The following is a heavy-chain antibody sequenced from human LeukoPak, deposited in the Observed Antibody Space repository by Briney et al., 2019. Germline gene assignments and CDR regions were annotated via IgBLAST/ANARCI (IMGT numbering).Heavy chain of an antibody. J-gene: IGHJ3*02. CDR3: ARERELPADAFDI. D-gene: IGHD1-7*01. CDR1: GGTFSSYA. CDR2: IIPILGIA. Sequence: SVKVSCKASGGTFSSYAISWVRQAPGQGLEWMGRIIPILGIANYAQKFQGRVTITADKSTSTAYMELSSLRSEDTAVYYCARERELPADAFDIWGQGTMVTVSS. V-gene: IGHV1-69*04.